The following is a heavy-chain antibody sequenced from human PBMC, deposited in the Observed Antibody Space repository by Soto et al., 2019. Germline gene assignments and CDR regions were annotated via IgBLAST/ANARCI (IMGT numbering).Heavy chain of an antibody. CDR3: ARDLLYYDFWSGYYGVDY. D-gene: IGHD3-3*01. CDR1: GFTFSSYS. J-gene: IGHJ4*02. CDR2: ISSSSSTI. Sequence: EVQLVESGGGLVQPGGSLRLSCAASGFTFSSYSMNWVRQAPGKGLEWVSYISSSSSTIYYADSVKGRFTISRENAKNSLYLQMNSLRAEDTAVYYCARDLLYYDFWSGYYGVDYWGQGTLVTVSS. V-gene: IGHV3-48*01.